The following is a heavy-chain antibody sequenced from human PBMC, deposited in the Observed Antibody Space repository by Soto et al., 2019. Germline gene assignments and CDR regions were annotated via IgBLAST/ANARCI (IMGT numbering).Heavy chain of an antibody. V-gene: IGHV1-2*02. J-gene: IGHJ6*02. CDR1: GYTFTGYY. CDR3: VRDLPPFITGTMVATDYYGMDV. CDR2: INPNSGGT. Sequence: ASVKVSCKASGYTFTGYYMHWVRQAPGQGLEWMGWINPNSGGTNYAQKFQGRVTMTRDTSISTAYMELSRLRSDDTAVYYCVRDLPPFITGTMVATDYYGMDVWGQGTTVTRLL. D-gene: IGHD1-7*01.